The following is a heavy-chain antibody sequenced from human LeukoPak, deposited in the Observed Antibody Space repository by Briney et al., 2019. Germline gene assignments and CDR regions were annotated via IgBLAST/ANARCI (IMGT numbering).Heavy chain of an antibody. CDR3: ARDSGYCSGGSCYPKWFDP. D-gene: IGHD2-15*01. J-gene: IGHJ5*02. CDR2: ITTILGIA. V-gene: IGHV1-69*04. CDR1: GGTFSSYA. Sequence: SVKVSCKASGGTFSSYAISWVRQAPGQGLEWMGRITTILGIANYAQKFQGRVTITADKSTSTAYMELSRLRSEDTAVYYCARDSGYCSGGSCYPKWFDPWGQGTLVTV.